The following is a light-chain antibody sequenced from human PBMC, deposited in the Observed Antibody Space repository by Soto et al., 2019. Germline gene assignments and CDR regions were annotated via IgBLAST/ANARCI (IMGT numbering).Light chain of an antibody. CDR3: SSYTSSSRV. J-gene: IGLJ1*01. Sequence: LTQPASVSGSPGQSITISCTGTSSDVGGYNYVSWYQQHPGKAPKLMIYEVSNRPSGVSNRFSGSKSGNTASLTISGLQAEDEADYYCSSYTSSSRVFGTGTKVTVL. V-gene: IGLV2-14*01. CDR1: SSDVGGYNY. CDR2: EVS.